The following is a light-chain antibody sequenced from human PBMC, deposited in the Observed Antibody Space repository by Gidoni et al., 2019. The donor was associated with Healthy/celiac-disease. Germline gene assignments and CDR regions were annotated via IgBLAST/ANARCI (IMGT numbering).Light chain of an antibody. J-gene: IGLJ3*02. Sequence: QSVRTQPPSVSGAPGQRVTISCTGSSSNIGAGYDVHWYQQLPGTAPKLLIYGNSHRPSGVPDRFSGSTSGTSASLAITGLQAEDEADYYCQSYDSSLSGSRVFGGGTKLTVL. V-gene: IGLV1-40*01. CDR3: QSYDSSLSGSRV. CDR2: GNS. CDR1: SSNIGAGYD.